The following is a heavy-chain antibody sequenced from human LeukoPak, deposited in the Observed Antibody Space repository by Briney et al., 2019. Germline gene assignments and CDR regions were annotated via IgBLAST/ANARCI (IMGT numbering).Heavy chain of an antibody. CDR3: ARDLKGQYQDAFDI. CDR2: ISYSGST. CDR1: GGSIISSSYY. D-gene: IGHD2-2*01. V-gene: IGHV4-39*07. Sequence: PSETLSLTCTVSGGSIISSSYYWGWIRQSLGKGLEWIGSISYSGSTYYNPSLKSRVTISVDTSKNQFSLKLSSVTAADTAVYYCARDLKGQYQDAFDIWGQGTMVTVSS. J-gene: IGHJ3*02.